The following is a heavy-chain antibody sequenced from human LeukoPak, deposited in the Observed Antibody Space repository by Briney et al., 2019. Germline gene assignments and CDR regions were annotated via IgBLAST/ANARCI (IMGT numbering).Heavy chain of an antibody. J-gene: IGHJ4*02. CDR3: ARRVASSSSRSLDY. D-gene: IGHD6-6*01. CDR2: IYPGDSDT. V-gene: IGHV5-51*01. Sequence: IYPGDSDTRYTPSFQGQATISADKSISTAYLQWSSLKASDTAMYYCARRVASSSSRSLDYWGQGTLVTVSS.